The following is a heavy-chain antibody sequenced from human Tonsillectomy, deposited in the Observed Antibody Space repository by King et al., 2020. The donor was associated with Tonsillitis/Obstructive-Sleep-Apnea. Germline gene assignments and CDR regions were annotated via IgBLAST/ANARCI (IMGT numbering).Heavy chain of an antibody. CDR3: ARLYYYDGSGSSV. CDR2: VSYGGAT. CDR1: GGSISSSFFY. V-gene: IGHV4-39*01. D-gene: IGHD3-22*01. J-gene: IGHJ3*01. Sequence: QLQESGPGLVKPSETLSLTCTVSGGSISSSFFYWGWIRQPSGKGLGWIGSVSYGGATSYNPSLKSRVTISLDTSKNQFSLILTSVTAADTAVYYCARLYYYDGSGSSVWGQGTMVTVSS.